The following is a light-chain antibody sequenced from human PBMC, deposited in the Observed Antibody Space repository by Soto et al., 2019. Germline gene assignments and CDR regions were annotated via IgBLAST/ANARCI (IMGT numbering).Light chain of an antibody. CDR1: NSDVGGYNY. Sequence: QSALTQPASVSGSPGQSITISCTGTNSDVGGYNYVSWYQQHPGKAPKLMIYEVSNRPSGVSNRFSGSKSGNTASLTISGLQAEDEADYYCSSYTSSTSYVFGTGTKLTVL. J-gene: IGLJ1*01. CDR3: SSYTSSTSYV. V-gene: IGLV2-14*01. CDR2: EVS.